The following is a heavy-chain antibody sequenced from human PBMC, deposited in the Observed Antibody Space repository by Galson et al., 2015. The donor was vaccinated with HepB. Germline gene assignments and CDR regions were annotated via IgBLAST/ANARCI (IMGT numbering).Heavy chain of an antibody. V-gene: IGHV1-3*01. J-gene: IGHJ3*02. CDR2: TNAGNGNT. CDR1: GYSFTSYS. D-gene: IGHD3-10*01. Sequence: SCKASGYSFTSYSIHWVRQAPGQRLEWMGWTNAGNGNTKYSQKFQGRVTITRDTSANTAYMELSSLRSEDTAVYYCAREGPYGSGSLDAFDIWGQGTMVTVSS. CDR3: AREGPYGSGSLDAFDI.